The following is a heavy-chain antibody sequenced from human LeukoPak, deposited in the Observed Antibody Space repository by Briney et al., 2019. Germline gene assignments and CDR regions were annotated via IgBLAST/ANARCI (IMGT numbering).Heavy chain of an antibody. CDR1: GGSISSSSYY. Sequence: SGTLSLTCTVSGGSISSSSYYWGWIRQPPGKGLEWIGSIYYSGSTYYNPSLKSRVTISVDTSKNQFSLKLSSVTAADTAVYYCARDHRSMVRGAYYFDYWGQGTLVTVSS. J-gene: IGHJ4*02. V-gene: IGHV4-39*07. D-gene: IGHD3-10*01. CDR2: IYYSGST. CDR3: ARDHRSMVRGAYYFDY.